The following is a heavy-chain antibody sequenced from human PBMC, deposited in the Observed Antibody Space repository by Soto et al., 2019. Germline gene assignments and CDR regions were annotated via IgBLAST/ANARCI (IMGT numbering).Heavy chain of an antibody. Sequence: QVQLQESGPELLKASETLSLTCTVSGASLSSSYWSWIRQPAGKGLEWIGRIYTNGNTNYNPSLKSRVTMAVDTSRNPFFLKLTSVSAADTAVYFCARDRGVGAATNWFDSWGQGSLVSVSS. CDR2: IYTNGNT. J-gene: IGHJ5*01. V-gene: IGHV4-4*07. D-gene: IGHD1-26*01. CDR3: ARDRGVGAATNWFDS. CDR1: GASLSSSY.